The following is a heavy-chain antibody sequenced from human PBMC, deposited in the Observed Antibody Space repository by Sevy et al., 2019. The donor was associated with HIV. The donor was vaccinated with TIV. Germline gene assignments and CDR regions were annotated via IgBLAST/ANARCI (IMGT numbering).Heavy chain of an antibody. CDR1: GFSFSRFW. V-gene: IGHV3-74*01. D-gene: IGHD5-12*01. J-gene: IGHJ3*02. CDR2: INSDETST. Sequence: GGSLRLSCAASGFSFSRFWMHWVRQAPGKGLVWVSRINSDETSTSYADSVKGRFTISRDNARHTLFLQMNSLTVEDTAVDYCARRDGYTRRAFDMWGRGTMVTVSS. CDR3: ARRDGYTRRAFDM.